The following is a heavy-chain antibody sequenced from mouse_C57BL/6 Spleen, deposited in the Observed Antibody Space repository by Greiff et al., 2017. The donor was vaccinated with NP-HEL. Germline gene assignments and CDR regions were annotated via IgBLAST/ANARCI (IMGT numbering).Heavy chain of an antibody. CDR3: ARSGTGRFDY. CDR1: GYTFTDYY. J-gene: IGHJ2*01. D-gene: IGHD4-1*01. CDR2: IYPGSGNT. Sequence: QVQLQQSGAELVRPGASVKLSCKASGYTFTDYYINWVKQRPGQGLEWIARIYPGSGNTYYNEKFKGKATLTAEKSSSTAYMQLSSLTSEDSAVYFCARSGTGRFDYWGQGTTLTVSS. V-gene: IGHV1-76*01.